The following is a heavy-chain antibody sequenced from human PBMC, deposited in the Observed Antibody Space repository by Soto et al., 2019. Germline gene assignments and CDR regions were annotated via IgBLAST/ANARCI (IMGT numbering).Heavy chain of an antibody. V-gene: IGHV3-23*01. D-gene: IGHD2-8*01. J-gene: IGHJ3*02. CDR1: GFTFSSYA. Sequence: GSLRLSCAASGFTFSSYAMSWVRQAPGKGLEWVSAISGSGGSTYYADSVKGRFTISRDNSKNTLYLQMNSLRAEDTAVYYCAKDDIVLMVYAIGGVAFDIWGQGTMVTVSS. CDR2: ISGSGGST. CDR3: AKDDIVLMVYAIGGVAFDI.